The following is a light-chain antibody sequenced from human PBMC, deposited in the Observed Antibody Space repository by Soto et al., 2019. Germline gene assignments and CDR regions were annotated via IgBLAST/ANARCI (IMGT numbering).Light chain of an antibody. CDR3: QSYDNTNVV. Sequence: NFMLTQPHSVSESPGKTVTISCTGSSGSIASNYVQWYQQRPGSAPTTVIYEDHQRPSGVPDRFSGSIDSSSNSASLTISGLKTEDEAGYYCQSYDNTNVVFGGGTQLTVL. V-gene: IGLV6-57*02. J-gene: IGLJ2*01. CDR1: SGSIASNY. CDR2: EDH.